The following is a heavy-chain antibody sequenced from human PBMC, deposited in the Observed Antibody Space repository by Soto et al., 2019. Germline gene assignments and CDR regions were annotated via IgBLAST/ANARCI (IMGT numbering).Heavy chain of an antibody. CDR2: ISSGGYTI. J-gene: IGHJ4*02. CDR1: GFIFSDYY. V-gene: IGHV3-11*01. Sequence: GGSLRLSCAASGFIFSDYYMSWFRQAPGKGLEWLSYISSGGYTIYYADSVRGRFTISRDNAKNSLYLQMNSLRADDTAVYYCARAQYSSSSVFDYWGQGTLVTVSS. D-gene: IGHD6-6*01. CDR3: ARAQYSSSSVFDY.